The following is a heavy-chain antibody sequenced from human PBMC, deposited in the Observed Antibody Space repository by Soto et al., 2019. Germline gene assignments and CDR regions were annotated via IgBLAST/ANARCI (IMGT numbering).Heavy chain of an antibody. CDR1: GYTFTTYG. CDR2: ISAHNGNT. V-gene: IGHV1-18*01. J-gene: IGHJ4*02. CDR3: ARGMCGDY. Sequence: QVHLVQSGAEVKKPGASVKVSCKGSGYTFTTYGITWVRQAPGQVLERMGWISAHNGNTNYARKLQGRVPVTRETSPSTAYMELRSLRSDDTAVYYCARGMCGDYWGQGAMVTVSS.